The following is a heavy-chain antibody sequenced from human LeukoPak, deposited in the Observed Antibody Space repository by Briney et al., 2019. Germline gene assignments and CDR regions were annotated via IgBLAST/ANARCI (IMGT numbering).Heavy chain of an antibody. CDR1: GFTFSSYE. D-gene: IGHD1-26*01. CDR2: ISNSGGST. J-gene: IGHJ4*02. Sequence: GGSLRLSCAASGFTFSSYEMNWVRQAPGKGLEWVSVISNSGGSTFYADSVKGRFTISRDNSKNTLYLQMNSLRVEDAAVYYCARDLSGRYSFDYWGQGTLVIVSS. CDR3: ARDLSGRYSFDY. V-gene: IGHV3-23*01.